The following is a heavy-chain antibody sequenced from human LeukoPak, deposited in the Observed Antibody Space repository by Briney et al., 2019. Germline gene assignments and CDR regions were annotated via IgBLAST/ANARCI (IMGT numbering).Heavy chain of an antibody. CDR3: ARSFPYSSSFDP. Sequence: SETLSLTCAVYGGSFSGYYWSWIRQPPGKGLEWIGEINHSGSTNYNPSLKSRVTISVDTSKNQFSLKLSSVTAADTAVYYCARSFPYSSSFDPWGQGTLVTVSS. D-gene: IGHD6-6*01. CDR1: GGSFSGYY. CDR2: INHSGST. V-gene: IGHV4-34*01. J-gene: IGHJ5*02.